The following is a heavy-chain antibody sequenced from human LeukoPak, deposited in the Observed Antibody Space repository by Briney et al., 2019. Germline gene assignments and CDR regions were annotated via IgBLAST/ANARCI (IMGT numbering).Heavy chain of an antibody. D-gene: IGHD5/OR15-5a*01. CDR2: IHYSGTT. CDR1: GDSISSRIYY. CDR3: ARHSYFYDGDNSYFSFDS. J-gene: IGHJ4*02. V-gene: IGHV4-39*01. Sequence: PSETLSLTCTVSGDSISSRIYYWGWVRQPPGKGLEWIGIIHYSGTTYYNPSLDNRFTISIDTSKNQFSLRLSSVTAADSAVFYCARHSYFYDGDNSYFSFDSWGQGTLVTVSS.